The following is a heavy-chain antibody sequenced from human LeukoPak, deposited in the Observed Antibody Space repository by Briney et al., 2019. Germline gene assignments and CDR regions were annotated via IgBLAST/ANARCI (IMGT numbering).Heavy chain of an antibody. V-gene: IGHV3-30*01. CDR3: ASGERQMVLRTFIDY. CDR1: GFTFNSYA. CDR2: ISYDGSNM. J-gene: IGHJ4*02. D-gene: IGHD6-13*01. Sequence: GGSLRLSCAASGFTFNSYAMHWVRQAPGKGLEWVAVISYDGSNMYYADSVKGRFTISRDNSKNTLYLQVNSLRAEDTAVYYCASGERQMVLRTFIDYRGQGTLVTVSS.